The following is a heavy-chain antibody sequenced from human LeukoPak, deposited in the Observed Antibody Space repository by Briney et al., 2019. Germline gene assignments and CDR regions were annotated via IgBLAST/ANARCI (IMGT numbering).Heavy chain of an antibody. J-gene: IGHJ3*02. D-gene: IGHD5-18*01. CDR1: GFSLSNARMG. CDR2: IFSNDEK. V-gene: IGHV2-26*01. CDR3: ARIEAMGDAFDI. Sequence: ESGPTLVNXTETLTLTCTVSGFSLSNARMGVSWIRQPPGKALEWLAHIFSNDEKSYSTSLKSRLTISKDTSKSQVVLTMTNMDPVDTATYFCARIEAMGDAFDIWGQGTMVTVSS.